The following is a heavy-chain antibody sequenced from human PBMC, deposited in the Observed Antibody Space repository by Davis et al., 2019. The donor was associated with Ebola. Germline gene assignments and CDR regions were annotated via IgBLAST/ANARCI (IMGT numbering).Heavy chain of an antibody. CDR3: AKPELYSGDYVA. J-gene: IGHJ5*01. D-gene: IGHD4-17*01. Sequence: GESLKISCAVSGFTFSTHIMHWVRQAPGKGLEWVAVISYDGSIKYYADSVKGRFTISRDNSKDTLYLHMSSLRAEDTAVYFCAKPELYSGDYVAWGHGTLVTVSS. CDR1: GFTFSTHI. V-gene: IGHV3-30-3*02. CDR2: ISYDGSIK.